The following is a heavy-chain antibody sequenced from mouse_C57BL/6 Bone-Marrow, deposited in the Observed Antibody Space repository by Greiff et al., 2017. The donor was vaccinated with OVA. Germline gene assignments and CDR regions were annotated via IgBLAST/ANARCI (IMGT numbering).Heavy chain of an antibody. J-gene: IGHJ3*01. V-gene: IGHV5-15*01. D-gene: IGHD2-4*01. CDR1: GFTFSDYG. CDR3: ARPYDYDVSWFAY. Sequence: EVKVVESGGGLVQPGGSLKLSCAASGFTFSDYGMAWVRQAPRKGPEWVAFISNLAYSIYYADTVTGRFTISRENAKNTLYLEMSSLRSEDTAMYYCARPYDYDVSWFAYWGQGTLVTVSA. CDR2: ISNLAYSI.